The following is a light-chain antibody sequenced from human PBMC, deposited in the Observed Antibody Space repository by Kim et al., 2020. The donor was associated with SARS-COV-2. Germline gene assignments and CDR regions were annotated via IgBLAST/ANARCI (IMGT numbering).Light chain of an antibody. CDR1: NIGTRS. Sequence: SYELTQPPSVSVAPGKTARITCEGNNIGTRSVNWYQQRLGQAPVMVISYDNDRPSGIPERFSGSYSGKTATLTITKVAAEDEADYYCQVWDSSTAHVVVFGGGTQLTVL. CDR2: YDN. J-gene: IGLJ2*01. V-gene: IGLV3-21*01. CDR3: QVWDSSTAHVVV.